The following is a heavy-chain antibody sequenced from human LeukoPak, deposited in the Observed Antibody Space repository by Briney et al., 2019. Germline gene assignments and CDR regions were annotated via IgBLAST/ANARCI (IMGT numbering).Heavy chain of an antibody. V-gene: IGHV4-31*03. Sequence: SQTLSLTCTVSGSSISSGGYYWSWIRQHPGKGLEWIGYIYYSGSTYYNPSLKSRVTISVDTSKNQFSLKLSSVTAADTAVYYCARDRGEGWLQSFDYWGQGTLVTVSS. CDR2: IYYSGST. J-gene: IGHJ4*02. D-gene: IGHD5-24*01. CDR1: GSSISSGGYY. CDR3: ARDRGEGWLQSFDY.